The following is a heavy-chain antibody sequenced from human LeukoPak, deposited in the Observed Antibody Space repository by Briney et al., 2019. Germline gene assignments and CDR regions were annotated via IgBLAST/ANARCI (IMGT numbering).Heavy chain of an antibody. Sequence: ASVKVSCKASGYTFTGYYMHWVRQAPGQGLEWMGWINPNSGGTNYAQKFQGRVTMTRDTSISTAYMELSRLRSDDTAAYYCAREGVWELLSSWFDPWGQGTLVTVSS. CDR3: AREGVWELLSSWFDP. J-gene: IGHJ5*02. V-gene: IGHV1-2*02. D-gene: IGHD1-26*01. CDR2: INPNSGGT. CDR1: GYTFTGYY.